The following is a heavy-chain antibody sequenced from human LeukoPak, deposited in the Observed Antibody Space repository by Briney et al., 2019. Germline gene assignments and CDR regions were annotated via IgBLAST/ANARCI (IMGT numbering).Heavy chain of an antibody. Sequence: SETLSLTCAVSGGSISSSNWWSWVRQPPGKGLEWIGEIYHSGSTNYNPSLKSRVTISVDKSKNQFSLKLSSVTAADTAVYYCARALYDFKDAFDIWGQGTMVTVSS. V-gene: IGHV4-4*02. D-gene: IGHD3-3*01. CDR1: GGSISSSNW. J-gene: IGHJ3*02. CDR3: ARALYDFKDAFDI. CDR2: IYHSGST.